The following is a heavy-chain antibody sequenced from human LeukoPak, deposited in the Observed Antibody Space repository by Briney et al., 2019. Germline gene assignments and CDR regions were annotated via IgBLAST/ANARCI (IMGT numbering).Heavy chain of an antibody. J-gene: IGHJ5*01. CDR2: MSADGINT. Sequence: PGGSLRPSCAASGFTFNGHWMTWVRQAPGKGLEWVAVMSADGINTFYAASVRGRFTISRDDSQATVNLQMNSLTSEDTAVYYCARDAGSAWISWFDSWGQGSLVVVSS. CDR3: ARDAGSAWISWFDS. CDR1: GFTFNGHW. D-gene: IGHD6-19*01. V-gene: IGHV3-30-3*01.